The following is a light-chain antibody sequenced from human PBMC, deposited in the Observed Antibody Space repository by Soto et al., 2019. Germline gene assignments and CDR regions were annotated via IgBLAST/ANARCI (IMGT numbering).Light chain of an antibody. CDR1: QTVYNY. J-gene: IGKJ1*01. CDR2: DAS. CDR3: QQRSKWPRT. V-gene: IGKV3-11*01. Sequence: EIVLTQSPATLSLSPGERATLSCRASQTVYNYLAWYQQKPGQAPRLLISDASNRVTGIPARFSGSGSGTDFILTISSLEPEDFAVYYCQQRSKWPRTFGQGTKVEIK.